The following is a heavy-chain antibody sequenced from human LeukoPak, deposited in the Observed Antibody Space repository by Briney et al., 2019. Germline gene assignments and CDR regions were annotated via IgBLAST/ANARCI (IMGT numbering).Heavy chain of an antibody. CDR1: GGSISSYY. J-gene: IGHJ6*03. D-gene: IGHD5-18*01. Sequence: SETLSLTCTVSGGSISSYYWSWIRQPPGKGLEWIGYIYYSGSTNYNPSLKSRVTISVDTSKNQFSLKLSSVTAAGTAVYYCARDVGYSYDFDYYYMDVWGKGSTVTVYS. CDR3: ARDVGYSYDFDYYYMDV. CDR2: IYYSGST. V-gene: IGHV4-59*01.